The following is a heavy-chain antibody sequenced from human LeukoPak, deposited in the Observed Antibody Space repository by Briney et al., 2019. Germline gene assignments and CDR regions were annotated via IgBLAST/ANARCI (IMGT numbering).Heavy chain of an antibody. CDR3: ARDFSDYYDSSGYSYYFDH. CDR1: GGSISSYY. J-gene: IGHJ4*02. CDR2: IYYSGST. D-gene: IGHD3-22*01. Sequence: PSETLSLTCTVSGGSISSYYWSWIRQPPGKGLEWIGYIYYSGSTNYNPSLKSRVTISVDTSKNQFSLKLSSVTAADTAVYYCARDFSDYYDSSGYSYYFDHWGQGTLVTVSS. V-gene: IGHV4-4*08.